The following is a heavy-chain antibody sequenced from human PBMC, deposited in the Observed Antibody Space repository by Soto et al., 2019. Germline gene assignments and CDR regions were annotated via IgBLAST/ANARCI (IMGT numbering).Heavy chain of an antibody. CDR2: INHSGST. CDR3: ARGGKVLVHSGYDF. J-gene: IGHJ3*01. V-gene: IGHV4-34*01. Sequence: QVQLQQWGAGLLKPSETLSLTCAVYGGSFSGYYWSWIRQPPGKGLEWIGEINHSGSTNYNPSLKSRVTISVDTSKNQFSLKLSSVTAADTAVYYCARGGKVLVHSGYDFWGQGTMVTVSS. CDR1: GGSFSGYY. D-gene: IGHD5-12*01.